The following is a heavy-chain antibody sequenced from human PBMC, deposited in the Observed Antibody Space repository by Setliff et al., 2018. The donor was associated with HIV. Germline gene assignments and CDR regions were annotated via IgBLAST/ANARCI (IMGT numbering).Heavy chain of an antibody. CDR2: ISGSGGST. J-gene: IGHJ4*02. CDR3: VKGRSGSYHW. CDR1: GFTFSSYA. V-gene: IGHV3-23*01. D-gene: IGHD1-26*01. Sequence: GGSLRLSCAASGFTFSSYAMSWVRQAPGKGLEWVSAISGSGGSTYYADSVKGRFTVSRDNSKNTLYLQMNSLRAEDTALYYCVKGRSGSYHWWGQGTRVTVSS.